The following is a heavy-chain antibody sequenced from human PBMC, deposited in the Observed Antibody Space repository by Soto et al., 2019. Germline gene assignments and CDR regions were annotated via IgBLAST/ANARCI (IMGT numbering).Heavy chain of an antibody. CDR1: GFTFSSYA. J-gene: IGHJ4*02. Sequence: EVQLLESGGGLVQPGGSLRLSCAASGFTFSSYAMSWVRQAPGKGLEWVSAISGSGGSTYYADSVKGRFTISRDNSKNPLYLQMNSLGAEDPAVYYCAKEGQQLGGGYFDYWGQGTLVTVSS. CDR2: ISGSGGST. V-gene: IGHV3-23*01. D-gene: IGHD6-13*01. CDR3: AKEGQQLGGGYFDY.